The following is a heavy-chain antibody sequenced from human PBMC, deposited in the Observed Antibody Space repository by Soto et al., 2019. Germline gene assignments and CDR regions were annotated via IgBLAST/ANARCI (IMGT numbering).Heavy chain of an antibody. Sequence: QVQLVQSGAEVKKPGSSVKVSCKASGGAFVTFAISWVRQAPGQGLEWMGGIIPIFGTGTSAQRFQGRVTITADQSTSTVYMELSSLRSEDTAMYYCARGWGSGSYCDYWGQGTLVTVSS. CDR1: GGAFVTFA. J-gene: IGHJ4*02. D-gene: IGHD3-10*01. V-gene: IGHV1-69*01. CDR3: ARGWGSGSYCDY. CDR2: IIPIFGTG.